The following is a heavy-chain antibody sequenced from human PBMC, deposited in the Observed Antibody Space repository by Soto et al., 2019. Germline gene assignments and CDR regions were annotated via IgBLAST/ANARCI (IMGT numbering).Heavy chain of an antibody. CDR2: INPSGGST. Sequence: ASVKVSCKASGYTFTSYYMHWVRQAPGQGLEWMGIINPSGGSTSYAQKFQGRVTMTRDTSTSTVYMELSSLRSEDTAVYYCARSRGVVVKAAPKAGWFDPWGQGSLVTVSS. V-gene: IGHV1-46*01. CDR3: ARSRGVVVKAAPKAGWFDP. CDR1: GYTFTSYY. D-gene: IGHD2-2*01. J-gene: IGHJ5*02.